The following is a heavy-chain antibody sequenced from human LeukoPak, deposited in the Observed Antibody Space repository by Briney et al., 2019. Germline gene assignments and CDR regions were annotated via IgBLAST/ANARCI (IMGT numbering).Heavy chain of an antibody. V-gene: IGHV4-4*07. D-gene: IGHD3-22*01. Sequence: SETLSLTCTVSGGSISSYYWSWIRQPAGKGLEWIGRIYTSGSTNYNPSLKSRVTMSVDTSKNQFSLKLSSVTAADTAVYYCARVYSRSIVVVQRGKYYFDYWGQGTLVTVSS. J-gene: IGHJ4*02. CDR3: ARVYSRSIVVVQRGKYYFDY. CDR1: GGSISSYY. CDR2: IYTSGST.